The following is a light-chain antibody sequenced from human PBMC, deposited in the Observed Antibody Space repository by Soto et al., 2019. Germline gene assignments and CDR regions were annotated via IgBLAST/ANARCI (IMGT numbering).Light chain of an antibody. J-gene: IGKJ1*01. CDR3: QQANSFPRT. CDR2: AAS. CDR1: QRISYY. V-gene: IGKV1-39*01. Sequence: DIQMTQSPSSLSAYVGDRVTITCRASQRISYYVNWYQQKPGKVPKLLIYAASRLQSGVPARFSGSGSGTDFTLTISSLQPEDFATYYCQQANSFPRTFGQGTKVDI.